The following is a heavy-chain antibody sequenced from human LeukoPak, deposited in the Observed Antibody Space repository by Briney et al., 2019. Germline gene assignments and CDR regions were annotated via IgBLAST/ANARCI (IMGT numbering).Heavy chain of an antibody. D-gene: IGHD3-22*01. J-gene: IGHJ6*03. CDR1: GGSISSGSYY. Sequence: PSETLSLTCTVSGGSISSGSYYWSWIRQPAGKGLEWIGRIYTSGSTNYNPSLKSRVTISVDTSKNQFSLKLSSVTAADTAVYYCARDRRSYYYGSSGYGYYYYYMDVWGKGTTVTISS. CDR2: IYTSGST. V-gene: IGHV4-61*02. CDR3: ARDRRSYYYGSSGYGYYYYYMDV.